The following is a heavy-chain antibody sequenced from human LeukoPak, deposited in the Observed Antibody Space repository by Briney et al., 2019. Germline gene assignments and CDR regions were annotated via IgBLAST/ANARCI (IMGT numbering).Heavy chain of an antibody. D-gene: IGHD3-3*01. CDR3: AKDILTYYYGTSGYYFDY. CDR2: IKQDGSEK. J-gene: IGHJ4*02. CDR1: GFTFSNYC. V-gene: IGHV3-7*03. Sequence: PGGSLRLSCEASGFTFSNYCMSWVRQAPGKGLEWVANIKQDGSEKYYVDSVKGRFTISRDNSKNTLHLQMNTLRVEDTALYYCAKDILTYYYGTSGYYFDYWGQGTLVTVSS.